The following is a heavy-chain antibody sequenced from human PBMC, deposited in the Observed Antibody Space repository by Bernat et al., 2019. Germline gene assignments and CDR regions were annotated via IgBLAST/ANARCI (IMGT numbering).Heavy chain of an antibody. Sequence: QLQLQESGPGLVKPSETLSLTCTVSGGSISSSSYYWGWIRQPPGKGLEWIGSIYYSGSTYYNPSLKSRVTISVDTSKNQFSLKLNSVTAADTAVYYCARHEISGGVLEWLLVFCFDYWGQGTLVTVSS. CDR3: ARHEISGGVLEWLLVFCFDY. V-gene: IGHV4-39*01. D-gene: IGHD3-3*01. CDR1: GGSISSSSYY. CDR2: IYYSGST. J-gene: IGHJ4*02.